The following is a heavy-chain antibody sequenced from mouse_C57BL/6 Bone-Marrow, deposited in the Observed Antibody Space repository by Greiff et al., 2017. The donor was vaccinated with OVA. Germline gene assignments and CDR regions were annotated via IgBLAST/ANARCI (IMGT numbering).Heavy chain of an antibody. D-gene: IGHD2-4*01. V-gene: IGHV1-82*01. CDR3: ARMGGLRRWDY. CDR1: GYAFSSSW. CDR2: IYPGDGDT. J-gene: IGHJ2*01. Sequence: VKLMESGPELVKPGASVKLSCKASGYAFSSSWMNWVKQRPGKGLEWIGRIYPGDGDTNYNGKFKGKATLTADKSSITAYMQLSSLTSEDSAVYVCARMGGLRRWDYWGQGTTLTVSS.